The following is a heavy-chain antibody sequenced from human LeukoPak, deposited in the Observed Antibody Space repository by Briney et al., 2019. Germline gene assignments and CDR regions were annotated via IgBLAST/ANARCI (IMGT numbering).Heavy chain of an antibody. CDR2: IRYDGSNK. CDR1: GFTFSSYG. V-gene: IGHV3-30*02. CDR3: AKVADGEYYGSGSYRSRDY. J-gene: IGHJ4*02. D-gene: IGHD3-10*01. Sequence: GGSLRLSCAASGFTFSSYGMHWVRQAPGKGLEWVAFIRYDGSNKYYADSVKGRFTISRDNSKNTLYLQMNSLRAEDTAVYYCAKVADGEYYGSGSYRSRDYWGQGTLVTVSS.